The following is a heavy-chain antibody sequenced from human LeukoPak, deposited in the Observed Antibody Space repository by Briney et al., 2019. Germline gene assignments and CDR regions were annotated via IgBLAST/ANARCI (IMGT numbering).Heavy chain of an antibody. J-gene: IGHJ3*01. V-gene: IGHV3-21*01. CDR3: ARGGQGDGYSADEAFDL. Sequence: AGGSLRLSCAASGFTFSSYSMNWVRQAPGKGLEWVSSISSSSSYIYYADSVKGRFTISRDNAKNSLYLQMNSLRAEDTAVYYCARGGQGDGYSADEAFDLWGQGTMVTVS. D-gene: IGHD5-18*01. CDR2: ISSSSSYI. CDR1: GFTFSSYS.